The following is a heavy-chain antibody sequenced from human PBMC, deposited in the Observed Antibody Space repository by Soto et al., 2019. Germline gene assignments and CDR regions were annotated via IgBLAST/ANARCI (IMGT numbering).Heavy chain of an antibody. CDR2: ISSGSGNI. Sequence: EVQLVESGGGLVQPGGSLRLSCAASGFIFSSYDMNWVRQAPGKGLEWVSYISSGSGNILYADSVKGRFTISRDNGKNSLYLEMNSLRAEDTAVYYCARTYGTGSLNWFDPWGQGTLVTVSS. V-gene: IGHV3-48*04. CDR3: ARTYGTGSLNWFDP. J-gene: IGHJ5*02. D-gene: IGHD3-10*01. CDR1: GFIFSSYD.